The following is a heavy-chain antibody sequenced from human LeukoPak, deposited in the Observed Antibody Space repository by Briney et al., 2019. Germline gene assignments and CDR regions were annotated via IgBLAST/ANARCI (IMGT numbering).Heavy chain of an antibody. J-gene: IGHJ6*03. Sequence: EASVKVSCKASGYTFTMYYIHWVRQAPGQGLEWMGMINPNDGATTYTQRFQGRVTMTRDMSTTTVYMDLRSLRSEDTAVYFGAREQGGGLSGSLGGLFASYHTYYYMDVWGRGTTVTVSS. D-gene: IGHD3-16*01. CDR2: INPNDGAT. CDR3: AREQGGGLSGSLGGLFASYHTYYYMDV. V-gene: IGHV1-46*01. CDR1: GYTFTMYY.